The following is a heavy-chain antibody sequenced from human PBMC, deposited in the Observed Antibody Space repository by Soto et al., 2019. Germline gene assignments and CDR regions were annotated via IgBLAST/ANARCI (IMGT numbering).Heavy chain of an antibody. CDR2: IKSKNDGGTT. Sequence: PGGSLRLSCAASGFTFSNAWMNWVRQAPGKGLEWVGRIKSKNDGGTTDYATPVKGRFTISRDDSKNTLYLQMNSLKTEDTAVYYCTTVPSTVHPLNFDWLLSPSFDWGQGTLVTVSS. CDR3: TTVPSTVHPLNFDWLLSPSFD. J-gene: IGHJ4*02. CDR1: GFTFSNAW. D-gene: IGHD3-9*01. V-gene: IGHV3-15*07.